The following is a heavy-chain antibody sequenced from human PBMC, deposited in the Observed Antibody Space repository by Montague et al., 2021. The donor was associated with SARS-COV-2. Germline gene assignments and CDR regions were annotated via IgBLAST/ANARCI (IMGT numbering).Heavy chain of an antibody. J-gene: IGHJ4*02. Sequence: TLSLTCTVPGASISNPTYSWGWIRQPAGKELEWIGRMFTSGSTTYNPSLKSRVTISVDTSKNQFSLRLNSVTAADTAVYYCVREGGSMTFDYWGQGILVTVSS. CDR3: VREGGSMTFDY. V-gene: IGHV4-61*02. CDR2: MFTSGST. D-gene: IGHD1-26*01. CDR1: GASISNPTYS.